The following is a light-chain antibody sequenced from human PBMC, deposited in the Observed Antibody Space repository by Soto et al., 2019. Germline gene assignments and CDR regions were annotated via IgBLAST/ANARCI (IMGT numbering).Light chain of an antibody. V-gene: IGLV6-57*02. CDR3: QSYDSSNLV. CDR2: EDN. J-gene: IGLJ2*01. CDR1: SGSIASNY. Sequence: NFMLTQPHSVSEYPGKTVTISCTGSSGSIASNYVQWYQQRPGSAPTTVIYEDNQRPSGVPDRFSGSIDSSSNSASLTISGLKTEDEADYYCQSYDSSNLVFGGGTKLTVL.